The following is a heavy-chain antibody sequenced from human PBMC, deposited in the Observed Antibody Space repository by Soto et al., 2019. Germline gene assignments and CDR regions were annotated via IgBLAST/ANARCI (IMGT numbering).Heavy chain of an antibody. D-gene: IGHD5-18*01. CDR3: ARGPGYSYGYRYYFDY. V-gene: IGHV1-69*13. CDR1: GGTFSSYA. Sequence: SVKVSCKASGGTFSSYAISWVRQAPGQGLEWMGGIIPIFGAANYAQKFQGRVTITADESTSTAYMELSSLRSEDTAVYYCARGPGYSYGYRYYFDYWGQGTLVTVSS. CDR2: IIPIFGAA. J-gene: IGHJ4*02.